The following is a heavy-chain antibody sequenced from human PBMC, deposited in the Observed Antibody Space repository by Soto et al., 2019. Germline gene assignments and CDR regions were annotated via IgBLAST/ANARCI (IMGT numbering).Heavy chain of an antibody. CDR2: ITGSGGDT. V-gene: IGHV3-23*01. J-gene: IGHJ4*01. D-gene: IGHD6-25*01. CDR3: AKGSASGSPYYFDY. CDR1: GFTFSGSH. Sequence: PGGSLRLSCAASGFTFSGSHMHWVRQAPGKGLEWVSAITGSGGDTYHADSVKGRFAISRDNSMSTLYLQMNTLRAEDAAVYFCAKGSASGSPYYFDYWGHGTLVTVSS.